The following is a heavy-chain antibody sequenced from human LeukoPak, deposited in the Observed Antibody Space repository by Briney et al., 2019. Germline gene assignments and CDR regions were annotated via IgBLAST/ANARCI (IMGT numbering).Heavy chain of an antibody. Sequence: SETLSLTCTVSGGSISSSSYYWGWIRQPPGKGLEWIGSTYYSGSTYYNPSLKSRGTISVDTSKNQFSLKLSSVTAADTAVYYCARGPSGYSYGYNYYYYYMDVWGKGTTVTVSS. CDR3: ARGPSGYSYGYNYYYYYMDV. D-gene: IGHD5-18*01. CDR2: TYYSGST. V-gene: IGHV4-39*07. J-gene: IGHJ6*03. CDR1: GGSISSSSYY.